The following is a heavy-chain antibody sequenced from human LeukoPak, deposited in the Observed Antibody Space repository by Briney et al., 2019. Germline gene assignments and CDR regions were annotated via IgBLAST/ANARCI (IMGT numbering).Heavy chain of an antibody. Sequence: GGSLRLSCAASGFTFSSYSMNWVRQAPGKGLEWVSYISSSGSTIYYADSVKGRFTISRDNAKNSLYLQMNSLRAEDTAVYYCARDRSYYYGSSPTGTLDYWGQGTLVTVSS. CDR2: ISSSGSTI. V-gene: IGHV3-48*04. CDR1: GFTFSSYS. CDR3: ARDRSYYYGSSPTGTLDY. D-gene: IGHD3-10*01. J-gene: IGHJ4*02.